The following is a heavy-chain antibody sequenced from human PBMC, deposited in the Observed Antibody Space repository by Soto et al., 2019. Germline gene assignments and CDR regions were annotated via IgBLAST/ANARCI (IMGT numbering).Heavy chain of an antibody. CDR1: GFTFSSYA. CDR3: AREGVYCSSTSCYLSSSVENYFDY. V-gene: IGHV3-30-3*01. CDR2: ISYDGSNK. Sequence: QVQLVESGGGVVQPGRSLRLSCAASGFTFSSYAMHWVRQAPGKGLEWVAVISYDGSNKYYADSVKGRFTISRDNSKNTLYLQMNSLRAEDTAVYYCAREGVYCSSTSCYLSSSVENYFDYWGQGTLVTVSS. J-gene: IGHJ4*02. D-gene: IGHD2-2*01.